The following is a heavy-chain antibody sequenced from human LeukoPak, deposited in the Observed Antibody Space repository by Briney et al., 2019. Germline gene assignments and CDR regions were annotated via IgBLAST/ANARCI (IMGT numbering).Heavy chain of an antibody. CDR1: GGTFSSYA. CDR3: ARLFGGSDAFDI. CDR2: INPNSGGT. J-gene: IGHJ3*02. Sequence: GASVKVSCKASGGTFSSYAISWVRQAPGQGLEWMGWINPNSGGTNYAQKFQGRVTMTRDTSISTAYMELSRLRSDDTAVYYCARLFGGSDAFDIWGQGTMVTVSS. D-gene: IGHD3-10*01. V-gene: IGHV1-2*02.